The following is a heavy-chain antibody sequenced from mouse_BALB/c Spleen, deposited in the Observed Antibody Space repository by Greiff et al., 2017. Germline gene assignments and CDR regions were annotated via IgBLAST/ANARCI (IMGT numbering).Heavy chain of an antibody. V-gene: IGHV3-6*02. J-gene: IGHJ1*01. CDR3: ARDYGYVYWYFDV. CDR1: GYSITSGYY. Sequence: DVQLQESGPGLVKPSQSLSLTCSVTGYSITSGYYWNWIRQFPGNKLEWMGYISYDGSNNYNPSLKNRISITRDTSKNQFFLKLNSVTTEDTATYYCARDYGYVYWYFDVWGAGTTVTVSS. D-gene: IGHD1-2*01. CDR2: ISYDGSN.